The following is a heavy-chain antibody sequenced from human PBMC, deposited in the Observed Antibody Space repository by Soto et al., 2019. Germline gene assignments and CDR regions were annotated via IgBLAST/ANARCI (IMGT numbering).Heavy chain of an antibody. D-gene: IGHD6-13*01. J-gene: IGHJ5*02. Sequence: GGSLRLSCAASGFTFRSFTMNWVRQAQGKGLQWVSPISSNSAYIYYTYALRGRFTLSRDNAKSSLHLQMNSLRAEDTAVYYCTRDASRDSSARGWFDPWGPGTLVTVSS. CDR3: TRDASRDSSARGWFDP. V-gene: IGHV3-21*01. CDR2: ISSNSAYI. CDR1: GFTFRSFT.